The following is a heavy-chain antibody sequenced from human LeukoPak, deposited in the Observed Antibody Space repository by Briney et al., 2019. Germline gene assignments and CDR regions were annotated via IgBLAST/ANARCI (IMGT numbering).Heavy chain of an antibody. CDR3: TADDYGY. CDR2: IQSKTEGWTT. J-gene: IGHJ4*02. Sequence: GGSLRLSCAASGFTFSTAWMSRVRQTPGKGLEWVGRIQSKTEGWTTDYAAPVKGRFTISRDDSKNTLYLQVNSLKTEDTAVYYCTADDYGYWGQGTLVNVSS. CDR1: GFTFSTAW. V-gene: IGHV3-15*01. D-gene: IGHD3-16*01.